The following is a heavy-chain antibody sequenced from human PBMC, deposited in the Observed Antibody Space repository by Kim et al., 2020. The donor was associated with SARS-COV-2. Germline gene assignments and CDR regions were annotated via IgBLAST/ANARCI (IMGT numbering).Heavy chain of an antibody. V-gene: IGHV3-23*01. D-gene: IGHD3-22*01. Sequence: GGSLRLSCAASGFTFSSYAMSWVRQAPGKGLEWVSAISGSGGSTYYADSVKGRFTISRDNSKNTLYLQMNSLRAEDTAVYYCAKDRTNITMIVVVIPDAFDIWGQGTMVTVSS. J-gene: IGHJ3*02. CDR2: ISGSGGST. CDR3: AKDRTNITMIVVVIPDAFDI. CDR1: GFTFSSYA.